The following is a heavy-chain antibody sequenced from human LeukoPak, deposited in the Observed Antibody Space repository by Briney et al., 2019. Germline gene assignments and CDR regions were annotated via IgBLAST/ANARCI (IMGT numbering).Heavy chain of an antibody. Sequence: GGSLRLSCAASGFTFSSYSMNWIRHAPGKGLEWVSSISSSSSYIYYADSVKGRFTISRDNAKNSLYLQMNSLRAEDTAVYYCARGHARGAFDIWGQGTMVTVSS. V-gene: IGHV3-21*01. CDR2: ISSSSSYI. J-gene: IGHJ3*02. CDR1: GFTFSSYS. CDR3: ARGHARGAFDI.